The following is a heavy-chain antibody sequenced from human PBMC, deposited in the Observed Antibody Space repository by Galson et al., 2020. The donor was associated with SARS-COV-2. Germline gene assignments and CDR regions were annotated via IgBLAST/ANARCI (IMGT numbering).Heavy chain of an antibody. CDR3: ARGTRTINMVVVVMGEIYYYDL. J-gene: IGHJ4*02. CDR2: IEHSGST. Sequence: ETSETLSLTCAVYGGSFSNYYWTWIRQSPGKRLEWIGEIEHSGSTNYNPSLKSRVAISVDTSKNQFSLKLRSVTAAATAVYYCARGTRTINMVVVVMGEIYYYDLWGQGTLVIVSS. CDR1: GGSFSNYY. V-gene: IGHV4-34*01. D-gene: IGHD2-15*01.